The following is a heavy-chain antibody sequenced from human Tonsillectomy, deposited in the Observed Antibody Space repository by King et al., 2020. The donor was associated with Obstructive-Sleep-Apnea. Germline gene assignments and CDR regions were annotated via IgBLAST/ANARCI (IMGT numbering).Heavy chain of an antibody. J-gene: IGHJ6*02. CDR3: ARSYCNSASCYYYYYSGMDV. D-gene: IGHD2-2*01. V-gene: IGHV3-21*01. CDR1: GFTFSSYS. Sequence: VQLVESGGGLVKPGGSLRLSCAASGFTFSSYSMNWVRQAPGKGLEWVSSISSGSVKIYYGDSVKGRFTISRDNAKNSLYLQMGSPRAEDTAVYYCARSYCNSASCYYYYYSGMDVWGQGTTVTVSS. CDR2: ISSGSVKI.